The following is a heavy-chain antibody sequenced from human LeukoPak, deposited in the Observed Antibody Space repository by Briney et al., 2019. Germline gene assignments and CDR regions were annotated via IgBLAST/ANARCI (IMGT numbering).Heavy chain of an antibody. CDR2: ISGSGGST. V-gene: IGHV3-23*01. Sequence: GGSLRLSCAASGFTFSSYWMSWVRQAPGKGLEWVSAISGSGGSTYYADSVKGRFTISRDNSKNTLYLQMNSLRAEDTAVYYCAKDHASSGWYAYYFDYWGQGTLVTVSS. CDR1: GFTFSSYW. D-gene: IGHD6-19*01. CDR3: AKDHASSGWYAYYFDY. J-gene: IGHJ4*02.